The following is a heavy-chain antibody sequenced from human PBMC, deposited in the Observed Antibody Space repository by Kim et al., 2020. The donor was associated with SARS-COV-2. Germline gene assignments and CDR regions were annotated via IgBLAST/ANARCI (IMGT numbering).Heavy chain of an antibody. CDR2: IIPIFGTA. D-gene: IGHD2-2*01. Sequence: SVKVSCKASGGTFSSYAISWVRQAPGQGLEWMGGIIPIFGTANYAQKFQGRVTITADESTSTAYMELSSLRSEDTAVYYCARAWYCSSTSCSHFDYWGQGTLVTVSS. V-gene: IGHV1-69*13. CDR3: ARAWYCSSTSCSHFDY. CDR1: GGTFSSYA. J-gene: IGHJ4*02.